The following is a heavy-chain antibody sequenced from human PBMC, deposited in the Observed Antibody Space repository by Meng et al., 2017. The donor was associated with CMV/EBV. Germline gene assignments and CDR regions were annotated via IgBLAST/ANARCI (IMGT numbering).Heavy chain of an antibody. J-gene: IGHJ4*02. Sequence: VQSVQAVAEVKKPGASVKVSCKASGGTFSSDAISWVRQASGQGLEWMGGIIPIFGTANYAQKFQGRVTITADESTSTAYMELSSLRSEDTAVYYCARMPRDGYNYIDYWGQGTLVTVSS. D-gene: IGHD5-24*01. CDR1: GGTFSSDA. CDR2: IIPIFGTA. V-gene: IGHV1-69*12. CDR3: ARMPRDGYNYIDY.